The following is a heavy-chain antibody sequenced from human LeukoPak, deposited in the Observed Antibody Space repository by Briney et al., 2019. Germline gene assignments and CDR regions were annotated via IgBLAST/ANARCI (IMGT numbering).Heavy chain of an antibody. CDR1: GGSIRTTSYY. CDR3: ARGGTFWDS. Sequence: SETLSLTCTVSGGSIRTTSYYWGWIRQSPGREPEWIGTIYFSGSTYYNPSLESRVTISVDASNNQFSLKLNSVTAADTAVYYCARGGTFWDSWGQGTLVTVSS. D-gene: IGHD3-3*01. V-gene: IGHV4-39*07. CDR2: IYFSGST. J-gene: IGHJ4*02.